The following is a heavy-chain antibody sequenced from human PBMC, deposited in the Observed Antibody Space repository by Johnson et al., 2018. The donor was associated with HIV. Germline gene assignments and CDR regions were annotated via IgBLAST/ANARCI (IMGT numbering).Heavy chain of an antibody. CDR1: GFTFNSYA. V-gene: IGHV3-30*04. J-gene: IGHJ3*02. D-gene: IGHD1-26*01. CDR2: ISYDGRNK. Sequence: QEQLVESGGGVVQPGRSLRLSCAASGFTFNSYALHWVRHAPDKGLELVAIISYDGRNKYYADSVKGRFTIYRDNSKNTLYLQMNSLRAEDTAVYYCAKDRRQSSWELLDDAFDIRGQGTMVTVSS. CDR3: AKDRRQSSWELLDDAFDI.